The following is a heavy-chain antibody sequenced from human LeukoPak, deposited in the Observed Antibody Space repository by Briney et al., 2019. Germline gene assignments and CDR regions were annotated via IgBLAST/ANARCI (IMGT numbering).Heavy chain of an antibody. Sequence: SETLSLTCAVYGGSFSGYYWSWIRQPPGKGLEWIGEINHSGSTNYNPSLKSRVTISVDTSKNQFSLKLSSVTAADTAVYYCARGPQWLDAFDIWGQGTMDTVSS. CDR1: GGSFSGYY. J-gene: IGHJ3*02. CDR2: INHSGST. D-gene: IGHD3-22*01. CDR3: ARGPQWLDAFDI. V-gene: IGHV4-34*01.